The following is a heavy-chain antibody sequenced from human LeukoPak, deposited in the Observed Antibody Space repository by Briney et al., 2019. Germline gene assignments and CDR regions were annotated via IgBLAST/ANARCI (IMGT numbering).Heavy chain of an antibody. D-gene: IGHD4-23*01. V-gene: IGHV3-23*01. CDR3: ARYYGGNVFDY. CDR1: GFTFSSYG. CDR2: ISGSGGST. Sequence: GGTLRLSCAASGFTFSSYGMSWVRQAPGKGLGWVSAISGSGGSTYYSDSVKGRFTISRDNAKNTLYLQMNSLRAEDTAVYYCARYYGGNVFDYWGQGTLVTVSS. J-gene: IGHJ4*02.